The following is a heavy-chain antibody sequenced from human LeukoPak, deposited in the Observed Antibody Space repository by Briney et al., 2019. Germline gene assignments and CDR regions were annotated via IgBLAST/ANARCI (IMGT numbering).Heavy chain of an antibody. CDR1: GGSISSYY. Sequence: AETLSLTCTVSGGSISSYYWSWIRQPAGKGLEWIGRIYTSGSTNYNPSLKSRVTMSVDTSKNQFSLKLSSVTAADTAVYYCARDADSYYYGSGSYLTGDYYYYMDVWGKGTTVTVSS. V-gene: IGHV4-4*07. D-gene: IGHD3-10*01. CDR3: ARDADSYYYGSGSYLTGDYYYYMDV. J-gene: IGHJ6*03. CDR2: IYTSGST.